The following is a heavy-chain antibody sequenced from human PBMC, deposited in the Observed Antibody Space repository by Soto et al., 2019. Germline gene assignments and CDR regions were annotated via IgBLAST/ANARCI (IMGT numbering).Heavy chain of an antibody. CDR1: GGSITEQY. D-gene: IGHD6-25*01. CDR2: IFANGHT. J-gene: IGHJ5*02. Sequence: SETLSLTCTVAGGSITEQYWHWVRQPAGKGLEWIGLIFANGHTDYSPSLKSRVTMSVDASKNQFSLKLTTVTAADTAVYYCVASSAASGLNWLDPWGQGTLVTVSS. V-gene: IGHV4-4*07. CDR3: VASSAASGLNWLDP.